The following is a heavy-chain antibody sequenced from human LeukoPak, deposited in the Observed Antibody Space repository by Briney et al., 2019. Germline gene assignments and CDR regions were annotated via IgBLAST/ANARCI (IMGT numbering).Heavy chain of an antibody. Sequence: PGGSLRLSCAASGFTFSSYWMHWVRQAPGKGLVWVSRINSDGSTTSYADSVQGRFTISRDNAKNTLYLEMNSLRAEDTAVYYCARGTDGGSSLDYWGQGTLVPVSS. CDR1: GFTFSSYW. V-gene: IGHV3-74*01. CDR2: INSDGSTT. CDR3: ARGTDGGSSLDY. J-gene: IGHJ4*02. D-gene: IGHD6-6*01.